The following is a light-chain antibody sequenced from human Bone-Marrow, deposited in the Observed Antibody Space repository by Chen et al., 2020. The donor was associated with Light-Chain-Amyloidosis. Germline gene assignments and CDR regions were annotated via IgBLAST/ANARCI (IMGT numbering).Light chain of an antibody. CDR3: QGWDRSSDRPV. CDR2: DDS. J-gene: IGLJ3*02. V-gene: IGLV3-21*02. CDR1: NIGSTS. Sequence: SYVLTQPSSVSVAPGQTATLACGGNNIGSTSVHCYQQTPGQAPLLVVYDDSDRPSGIPERLSGSNSGNTAPLTVSRVGAGDEADYYCQGWDRSSDRPVFGGGTKLTVL.